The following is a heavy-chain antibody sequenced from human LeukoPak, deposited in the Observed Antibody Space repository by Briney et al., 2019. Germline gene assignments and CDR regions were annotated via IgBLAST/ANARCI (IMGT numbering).Heavy chain of an antibody. CDR3: ARVAYDSSGYYLSAFDI. CDR2: IYTSGST. Sequence: SETLSLTCTVSGGSISSYYWSWIRQPAGKGLEWIGRIYTSGSTNYNPSLKSRVTMSVDTSKNQFSLKLGSVTAADTAVYYCARVAYDSSGYYLSAFDIWGQGTMVTVSS. CDR1: GGSISSYY. J-gene: IGHJ3*02. D-gene: IGHD3-22*01. V-gene: IGHV4-4*07.